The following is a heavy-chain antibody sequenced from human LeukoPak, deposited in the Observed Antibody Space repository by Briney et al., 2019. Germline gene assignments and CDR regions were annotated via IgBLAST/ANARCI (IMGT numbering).Heavy chain of an antibody. V-gene: IGHV4-59*01. Sequence: SETLSLTCTVSGGSISSYYWSWIRQPPGKGLEWIGYIYYSGSTNYNPSLKSRVTISVDTSKNQFSLKLSSVTAAETAVYYCARTTYYDFWSGWGAFDIWGQGTMVTVSS. CDR2: IYYSGST. CDR1: GGSISSYY. J-gene: IGHJ3*02. D-gene: IGHD3-3*01. CDR3: ARTTYYDFWSGWGAFDI.